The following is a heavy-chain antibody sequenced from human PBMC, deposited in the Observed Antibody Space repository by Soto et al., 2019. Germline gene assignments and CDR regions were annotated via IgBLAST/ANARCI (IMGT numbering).Heavy chain of an antibody. CDR1: GFAFSSYG. CDR3: ARSNSGVGPYLIQSFLDF. V-gene: IGHV3-30*03. D-gene: IGHD6-25*01. J-gene: IGHJ4*02. Sequence: QGQLVESGGGVVQPGRSLRLSCAASGFAFSSYGMHWVRQAPGKGLEWVAVVSCDGDNTYYIDSVKGRFTVSRDNSKNTEFLRMSSLRAEDTALYYCARSNSGVGPYLIQSFLDFGGQWALVTVSS. CDR2: VSCDGDNT.